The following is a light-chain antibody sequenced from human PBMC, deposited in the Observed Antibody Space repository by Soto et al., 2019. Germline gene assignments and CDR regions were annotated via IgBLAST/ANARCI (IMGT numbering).Light chain of an antibody. V-gene: IGLV2-23*01. CDR2: EGS. J-gene: IGLJ1*01. Sequence: QSVLTQPASVSGSPGQSITISCTGTSSDVGNYNLVSWYQHHPGKAPKVVIYEGSKRPSGVSHRFSGFKSGNTASLTISGLQAEDEADYNCCSYAGSNTYVFGTGTKVTVL. CDR1: SSDVGNYNL. CDR3: CSYAGSNTYV.